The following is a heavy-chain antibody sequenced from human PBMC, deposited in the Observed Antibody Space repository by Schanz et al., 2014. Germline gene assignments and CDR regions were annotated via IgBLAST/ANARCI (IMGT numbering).Heavy chain of an antibody. CDR2: INHGGST. CDR3: ARAARRTRVVPLYFDY. CDR1: GGSFSGYY. Sequence: QVQLQQWGAGLLKPSETLSLTCAVYGGSFSGYYWSWIRQPPGKGLEWIAEINHGGSTNYNPSLRTRVTISVDASKTHFSQKLRSVTAADTTVYYCARAARRTRVVPLYFDYWGQGTLVTVSS. J-gene: IGHJ4*02. V-gene: IGHV4-34*01. D-gene: IGHD2-2*01.